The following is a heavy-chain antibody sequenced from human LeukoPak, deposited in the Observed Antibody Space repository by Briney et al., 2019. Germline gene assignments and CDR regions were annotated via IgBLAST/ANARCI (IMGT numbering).Heavy chain of an antibody. V-gene: IGHV1-8*01. CDR3: ASGYSYGQPYYYYYGMDV. CDR2: VHPNTGNT. Sequence: ASVKVSCKTSGYPFTTYEINWVRQAAGQGLEWMGWVHPNTGNTAYAQRFQGRVTITADKSTSTAYMELSSLRSEDTAVYYCASGYSYGQPYYYYYGMDVWGQGTTVTVSS. CDR1: GYPFTTYE. D-gene: IGHD5-18*01. J-gene: IGHJ6*02.